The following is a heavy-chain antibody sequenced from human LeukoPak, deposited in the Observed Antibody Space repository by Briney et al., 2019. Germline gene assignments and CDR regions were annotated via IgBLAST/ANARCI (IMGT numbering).Heavy chain of an antibody. CDR3: AVLLSVGNDAFDI. CDR1: GGSISSSSYY. Sequence: PSETLSLTCTVSGGSISSSSYYWGWIRQPPGKGLEWIGSIYYSGSTYYNPSLKSRVTISVDTSKNQFSLKLSSVTALDTAVYYCAVLLSVGNDAFDIWGQGTMVTVSS. D-gene: IGHD7-27*01. V-gene: IGHV4-39*07. CDR2: IYYSGST. J-gene: IGHJ3*02.